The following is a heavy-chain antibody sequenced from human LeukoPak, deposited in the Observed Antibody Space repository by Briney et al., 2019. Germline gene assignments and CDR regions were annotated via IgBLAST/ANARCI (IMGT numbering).Heavy chain of an antibody. D-gene: IGHD6-13*01. V-gene: IGHV3-74*01. Sequence: GGSLRLSCAVSGFTFSNYWMHWVRQAPGKGLVWVSRINNEESSITYADSVKGRFTISRDNAKNTLYLQMNSLRVEDTAVDYCEGGYSRNYRFNYGGREPLVTVP. CDR2: INNEESSI. CDR3: EGGYSRNYRFNY. CDR1: GFTFSNYW. J-gene: IGHJ4*02.